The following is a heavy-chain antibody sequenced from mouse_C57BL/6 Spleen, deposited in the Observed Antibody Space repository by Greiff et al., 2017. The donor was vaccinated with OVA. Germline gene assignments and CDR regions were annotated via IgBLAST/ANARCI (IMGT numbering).Heavy chain of an antibody. J-gene: IGHJ3*01. CDR1: GFSLTSYG. V-gene: IGHV2-6*03. CDR3: ARAPLFAY. CDR2: IWSDGST. Sequence: VKVEESGPGLVAPSQSLSITCTVSGFSLTSYGVHWVRQPPGQGLEWLVVIWSDGSTTYNSALKSSLSISKDNSKSQVFLKMNSLQTDDTAMYYCARAPLFAYWGQGTLVTVSA. D-gene: IGHD6-1*01.